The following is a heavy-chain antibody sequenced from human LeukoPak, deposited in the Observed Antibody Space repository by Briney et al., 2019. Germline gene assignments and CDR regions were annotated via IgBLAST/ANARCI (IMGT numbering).Heavy chain of an antibody. J-gene: IGHJ5*02. CDR1: GGSISSSSYY. Sequence: ASETLSLTCTVSGGSISSSSYYWGWTRQPPGKGLEWIGSIYYSGSTYYNPSLKSRVTISVDTSKNQFSLKLSSVTAADTAVYYCARGRQYFDSRSRPELSWFDPWGQGTLVTVSS. CDR3: ARGRQYFDSRSRPELSWFDP. V-gene: IGHV4-39*01. D-gene: IGHD3-22*01. CDR2: IYYSGST.